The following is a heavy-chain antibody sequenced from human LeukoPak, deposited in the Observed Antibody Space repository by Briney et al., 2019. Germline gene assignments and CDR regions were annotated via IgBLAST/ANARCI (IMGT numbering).Heavy chain of an antibody. V-gene: IGHV3-72*01. D-gene: IGHD5-18*01. CDR3: ARDLYSYGYGWYFDL. CDR2: SRNKADSYTT. CDR1: GFTFSDHY. J-gene: IGHJ2*01. Sequence: GGSLRLSCAASGFTFSDHYMDWVRQAPGKGLEWVGRSRNKADSYTTEYAASVKGRFTISRDDSENSLYLKMNRLKVEDTAVYYCARDLYSYGYGWYFDLWGRGTLVTVSS.